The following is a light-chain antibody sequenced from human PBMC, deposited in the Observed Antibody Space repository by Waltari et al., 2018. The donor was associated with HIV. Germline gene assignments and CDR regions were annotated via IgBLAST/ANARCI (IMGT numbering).Light chain of an antibody. CDR2: GAS. CDR3: QQYNNWPQT. Sequence: EIVMTQSPATLSVSPGERATLSCRASQSVSSTSAWYQQKPGQAPRPLIYGASTRATGIPARFSGSGSGTDFTLTISSLQSEDFAVYYCQQYNNWPQTFGQGTKLEIK. J-gene: IGKJ2*01. V-gene: IGKV3-15*01. CDR1: QSVSST.